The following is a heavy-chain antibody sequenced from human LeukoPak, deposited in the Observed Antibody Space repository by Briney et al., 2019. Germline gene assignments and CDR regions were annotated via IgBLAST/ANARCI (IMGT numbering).Heavy chain of an antibody. V-gene: IGHV5-51*01. Sequence: GESLQISCQGSGYSFTTYWIGWVRQMPGKGLEWMGIIYPGDSDTRYSPSFQGQVTISADRSINTAYLQWSSLKAPDTAMYYCARHKGYSGSYYGAFDIWGQGTMVSVSS. CDR3: ARHKGYSGSYYGAFDI. D-gene: IGHD1-26*01. CDR1: GYSFTTYW. CDR2: IYPGDSDT. J-gene: IGHJ3*02.